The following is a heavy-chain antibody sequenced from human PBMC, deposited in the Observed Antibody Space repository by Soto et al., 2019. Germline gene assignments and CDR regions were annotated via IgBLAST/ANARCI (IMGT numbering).Heavy chain of an antibody. CDR3: GRFPKDRGGYDFFDY. J-gene: IGHJ4*02. Sequence: SETLSLTCTVSGGSISSYYWSWIRQPPGKGLEWIGYIYYSGSTNYNHSLKSRVTISVDTSKNQFSLKLSTVTAADTAEYYCGRFPKDRGGYDFFDYWGKGTLVTAPS. D-gene: IGHD5-12*01. CDR2: IYYSGST. V-gene: IGHV4-59*08. CDR1: GGSISSYY.